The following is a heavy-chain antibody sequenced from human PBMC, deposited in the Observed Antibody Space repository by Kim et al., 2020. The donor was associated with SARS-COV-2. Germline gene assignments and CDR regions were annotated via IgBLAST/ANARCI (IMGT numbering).Heavy chain of an antibody. J-gene: IGHJ6*02. Sequence: SETLSLTCTVSGGSISSGSYYWSWIRQPAGKGLEWIGRIYTSGSTNYNPSLKSRVTISVDTAKNQFSLKLSSVTAADTAVYYCARDQTTVVTPDYYYGMDVWGQGTTVTVSS. CDR1: GGSISSGSYY. CDR3: ARDQTTVVTPDYYYGMDV. V-gene: IGHV4-61*02. CDR2: IYTSGST. D-gene: IGHD4-17*01.